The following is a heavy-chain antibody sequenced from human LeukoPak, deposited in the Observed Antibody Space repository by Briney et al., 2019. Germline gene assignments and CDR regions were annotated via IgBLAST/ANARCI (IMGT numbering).Heavy chain of an antibody. J-gene: IGHJ5*02. CDR1: GGSISSYY. Sequence: PSETLSLTCTVSGGSISSYYWSWLRQPPGTGLEWIGYIYYSGSTNYNPSLKSRVTISVDTSKNQFSLKLSSVTAADTAVYYCARESGGYCSSTSCYVWFDPWGQGTLVTVSS. CDR3: ARESGGYCSSTSCYVWFDP. V-gene: IGHV4-59*01. CDR2: IYYSGST. D-gene: IGHD2-2*01.